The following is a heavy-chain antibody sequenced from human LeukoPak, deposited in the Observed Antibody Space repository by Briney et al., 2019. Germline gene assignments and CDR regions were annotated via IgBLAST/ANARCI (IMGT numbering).Heavy chain of an antibody. CDR3: ARNATYPFDS. J-gene: IGHJ4*02. V-gene: IGHV4-38-2*01. CDR1: GYSISSDCY. CDR2: IYHSGST. Sequence: PSETLSLTCAVSGYSISSDCYWGWIRQPPVKGLEWIGSIYHSGSTSYNPSLKSRVTISVDTSKNQFSLKLTSVTAADSAVYYCARNATYPFDSWGQGTLVTVSS.